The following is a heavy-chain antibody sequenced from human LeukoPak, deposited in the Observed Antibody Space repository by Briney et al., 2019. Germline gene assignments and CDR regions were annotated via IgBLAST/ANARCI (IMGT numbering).Heavy chain of an antibody. Sequence: PSETLSLTCTVSGGSISSGSYYWSWIRQPAGKGLEWIGRIYTSGSTNYNPSLKSRVTISVDTSKNQFSLKLSSVTAADTAVYYCARLNILTGYYYWFDPWGQGTLVTVSS. CDR3: ARLNILTGYYYWFDP. V-gene: IGHV4-61*02. J-gene: IGHJ5*02. D-gene: IGHD3-9*01. CDR2: IYTSGST. CDR1: GGSISSGSYY.